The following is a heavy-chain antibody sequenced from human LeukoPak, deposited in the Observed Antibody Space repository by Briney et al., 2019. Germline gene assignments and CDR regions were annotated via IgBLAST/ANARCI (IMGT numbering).Heavy chain of an antibody. CDR3: ARVRYYFDY. Sequence: SQTLSLTCTVSGGSISSYYWSWIWQPPGKGLEWIGYIYYSGSTNYNPSLKSRVTISVDTSKNQFSLKLSSVTAADTAVYYCARVRYYFDYWGQGTLVTVSS. V-gene: IGHV4-59*01. J-gene: IGHJ4*02. CDR2: IYYSGST. CDR1: GGSISSYY.